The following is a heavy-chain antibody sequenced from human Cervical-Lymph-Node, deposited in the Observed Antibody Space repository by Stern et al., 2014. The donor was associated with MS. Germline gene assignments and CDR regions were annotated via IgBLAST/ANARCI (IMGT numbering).Heavy chain of an antibody. D-gene: IGHD6-19*01. CDR3: AKVPGAVAPRGGHYFDF. CDR1: GFTLSSYD. Sequence: VQLVESGGGLVQPGGSLRLSCAASGFTLSSYDMSWVRPAPGKGLELVSSIRVSGEPTYNADSVKVRFTISRDNSKNTLYLQMNSLRAEDTALYYCAKVPGAVAPRGGHYFDFWGQGTLVTVPS. J-gene: IGHJ4*02. V-gene: IGHV3-23*04. CDR2: IRVSGEPT.